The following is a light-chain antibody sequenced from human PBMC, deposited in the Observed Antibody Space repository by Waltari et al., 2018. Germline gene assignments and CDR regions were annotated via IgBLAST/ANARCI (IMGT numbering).Light chain of an antibody. CDR3: QQSHTFPYT. J-gene: IGKJ2*01. CDR2: ATA. Sequence: DTQLTQSPASLSASVGDRVTIPCRASQRVSPYLNWYQQKARKAPNLLIFATANLQNGVPSRFSGGGSETDVTLTITSLQPEDSATYYCQQSHTFPYTFGQGTTLEIK. CDR1: QRVSPY. V-gene: IGKV1-39*01.